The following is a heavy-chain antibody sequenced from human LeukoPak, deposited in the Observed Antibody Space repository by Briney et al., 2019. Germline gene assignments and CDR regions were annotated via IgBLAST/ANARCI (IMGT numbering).Heavy chain of an antibody. V-gene: IGHV1-2*02. J-gene: IGHJ4*02. CDR2: INPNSGDT. CDR1: GYTFTDYC. CDR3: ARERPIVVVVAATDLDY. Sequence: GASVKVSCKASGYTFTDYCMHWVRQAPGQGLQWMGWINPNSGDTGYAQKFQGRVTMTRDTSITTAYMELTNLRSDDTAVYYCARERPIVVVVAATDLDYWGQGTLVTVSS. D-gene: IGHD2-15*01.